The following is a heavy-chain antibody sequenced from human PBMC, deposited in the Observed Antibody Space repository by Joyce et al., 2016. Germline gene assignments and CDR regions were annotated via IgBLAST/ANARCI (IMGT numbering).Heavy chain of an antibody. D-gene: IGHD6-19*01. CDR3: ARLVAGKGSRFLDY. V-gene: IGHV3-53*01. CDR1: GFTVSSNY. CDR2: IYSGGTT. Sequence: EVQLVESGGGLIQPGGSLRLSCAVSGFTVSSNYMNWVRQPPGKGLEWVSVIYSGGTTYYADSVKGRFTISKDNSHNTVFLQMDGLRAEDTAVYYCARLVAGKGSRFLDYWGQGTLVTVSS. J-gene: IGHJ4*02.